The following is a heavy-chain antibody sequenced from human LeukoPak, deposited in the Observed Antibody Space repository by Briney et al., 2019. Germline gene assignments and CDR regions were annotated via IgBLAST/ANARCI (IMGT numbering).Heavy chain of an antibody. Sequence: GGSLRLSCAASGFTFSSYSMNWVRQAPGKGLEWVSYISSSSSTIYYADSVKGRFTISRDNAKNSLYLQMNSLRAEDTAVYYCANVDIVATGPAGDYWGQGTLVTVSS. J-gene: IGHJ4*02. D-gene: IGHD5-12*01. CDR1: GFTFSSYS. CDR2: ISSSSSTI. V-gene: IGHV3-48*01. CDR3: ANVDIVATGPAGDY.